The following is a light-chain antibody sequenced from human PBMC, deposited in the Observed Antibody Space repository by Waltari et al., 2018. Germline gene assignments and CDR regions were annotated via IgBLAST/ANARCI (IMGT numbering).Light chain of an antibody. CDR1: WSNIGAGYD. CDR2: GVN. Sequence: QSVLTQPPSVSGAPGQRVTISCTGSWSNIGAGYDFHWYQQLPGQAPTLLVYGVNTRPPGVPDRFFGSKSGTSASLAIPGLQPEDEADYYCQSYDTSLGLVFGGGTKLTVL. V-gene: IGLV1-40*01. CDR3: QSYDTSLGLV. J-gene: IGLJ2*01.